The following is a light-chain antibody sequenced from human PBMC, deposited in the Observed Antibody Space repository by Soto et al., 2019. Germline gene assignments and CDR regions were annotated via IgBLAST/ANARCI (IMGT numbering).Light chain of an antibody. V-gene: IGLV2-14*01. CDR1: SSDVGGYND. CDR3: SSYTSSSTGV. Sequence: QSALTQPASVSGSPGQSITISCTGTSSDVGGYNDVSWYQQHPGKAPKLMMYDVSNRPSGVSNRFSGSKSGNTASLTISGLQAEDEADYYCSSYTSSSTGVFGGGTKLTVL. J-gene: IGLJ2*01. CDR2: DVS.